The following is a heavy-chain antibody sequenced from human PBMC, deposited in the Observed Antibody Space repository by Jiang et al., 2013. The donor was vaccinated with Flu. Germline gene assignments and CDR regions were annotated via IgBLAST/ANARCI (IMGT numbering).Heavy chain of an antibody. Sequence: SLTCTVSGGSISSYYWNWIRQPAGKGLEWIGRIYNSGSTNYNPSLKSRVTMSVDTSKKQFSLKLSSVTAADTAVYYCARTTGYSSGWYSPWGQGTLVTVSS. CDR3: ARTTGYSSGWYSP. V-gene: IGHV4-4*07. CDR1: GGSISSYY. J-gene: IGHJ5*02. CDR2: IYNSGST. D-gene: IGHD6-19*01.